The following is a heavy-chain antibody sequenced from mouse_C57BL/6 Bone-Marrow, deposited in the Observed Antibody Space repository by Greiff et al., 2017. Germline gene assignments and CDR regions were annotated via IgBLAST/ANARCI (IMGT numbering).Heavy chain of an antibody. Sequence: EVKLLESGRDLVKPGGSLKISCAASGFTFSSYDMSWVRQTPGKRLEWIATISSGGGYTYYPDSVKGRFTISRDNAKNTMYLQSSSLKAEETAMYYCARKARAVVSGNWGQGTMITVSA. CDR1: GFTFSSYD. D-gene: IGHD1-1*01. CDR2: ISSGGGYT. CDR3: ARKARAVVSGN. V-gene: IGHV5-6*01. J-gene: IGHJ3*01.